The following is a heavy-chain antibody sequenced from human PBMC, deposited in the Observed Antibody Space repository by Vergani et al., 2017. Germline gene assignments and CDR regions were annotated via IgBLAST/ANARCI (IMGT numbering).Heavy chain of an antibody. J-gene: IGHJ4*02. D-gene: IGHD3-22*01. CDR1: GYTFTSYY. V-gene: IGHV1-46*01. CDR2: INPSGGST. Sequence: VQLVESGGGLVQPGASVKVSCKASGYTFTSYYMHWVRQAPGQGLEWMGIINPSGGSTSYAQKFQGRVTMTRDTSTSTVYMELSSLRSEDTAVYYCARAWYYDSSGYQANDDYWGQGTLVTVSS. CDR3: ARAWYYDSSGYQANDDY.